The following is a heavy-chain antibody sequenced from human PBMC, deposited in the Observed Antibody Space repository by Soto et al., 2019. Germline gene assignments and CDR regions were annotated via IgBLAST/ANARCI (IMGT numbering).Heavy chain of an antibody. D-gene: IGHD5-18*01. CDR2: ISSSSSTI. J-gene: IGHJ4*02. Sequence: EVQLVESGGGLVQPGGSLRLSCAASGFTFSSYSMNWVRQAPGKGLEWGSYISSSSSTIYYADSVKGRFTISRDNAKNSRYLQMNSLRDEDTAVYYCARDAGYSYGPFDYWGQGTLVTVSS. CDR3: ARDAGYSYGPFDY. V-gene: IGHV3-48*02. CDR1: GFTFSSYS.